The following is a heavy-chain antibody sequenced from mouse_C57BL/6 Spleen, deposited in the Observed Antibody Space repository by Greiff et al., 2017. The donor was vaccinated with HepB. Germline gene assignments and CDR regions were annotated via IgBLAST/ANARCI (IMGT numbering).Heavy chain of an antibody. Sequence: EVKLQESVAELVRPGASVKLSCTASGFNIKNTYMHWVKQRPEQGLEWIGRIDPANGNTKYAPKFQGKTTITADTSSNTAYLQLSSLTSEDTAIYYCARGGAYSNYPYYYAMDYWGQGTSVTVSS. D-gene: IGHD2-5*01. CDR1: GFNIKNTY. CDR3: ARGGAYSNYPYYYAMDY. V-gene: IGHV14-3*01. J-gene: IGHJ4*01. CDR2: IDPANGNT.